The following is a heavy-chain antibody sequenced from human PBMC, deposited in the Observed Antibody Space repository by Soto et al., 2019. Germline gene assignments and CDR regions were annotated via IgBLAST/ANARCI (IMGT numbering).Heavy chain of an antibody. CDR1: GGSISRGGYY. J-gene: IGHJ3*02. D-gene: IGHD6-6*01. CDR3: ARVGISSSDAFDI. V-gene: IGHV4-31*03. CDR2: IYYTGNT. Sequence: LSLTCTVSGGSISRGGYYWSCIRQHPEKGLEWIGYIYYTGNTYYTASLKSRVTISVDTSNNPFSLKLSAVTAAATAVYYCARVGISSSDAFDIWGQGTTVTVSS.